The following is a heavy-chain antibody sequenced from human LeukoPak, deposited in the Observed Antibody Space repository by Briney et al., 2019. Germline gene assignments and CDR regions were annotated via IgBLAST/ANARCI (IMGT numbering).Heavy chain of an antibody. CDR3: ATSEFGEDDY. Sequence: GGSLRLSCVASGFTFSSRDWMTWIRQAPGKGLEWVANIKQDGSEKNYVDSVKGRFTISRDNAKNSLYLQMNSLRAEDTAVYYCATSEFGEDDYWGQGTLVTVSS. CDR1: GFTFSSRDW. CDR2: IKQDGSEK. D-gene: IGHD3-10*01. V-gene: IGHV3-7*01. J-gene: IGHJ4*02.